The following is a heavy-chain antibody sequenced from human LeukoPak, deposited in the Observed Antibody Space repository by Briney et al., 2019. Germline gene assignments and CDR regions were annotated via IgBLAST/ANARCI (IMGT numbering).Heavy chain of an antibody. D-gene: IGHD3-10*01. V-gene: IGHV3-30*04. CDR2: ISYDGNNK. CDR1: GFTFNNYA. CDR3: ARDLLAGTGGDY. J-gene: IGHJ4*02. Sequence: GGSLRLSCAASGFTFNNYAMQWVRQAPGKGLEWVGVISYDGNNKYYADSVKGRFTISRDNYKNTLYLQMNSLRAEDTAVYYCARDLLAGTGGDYWGQGTLVTVSS.